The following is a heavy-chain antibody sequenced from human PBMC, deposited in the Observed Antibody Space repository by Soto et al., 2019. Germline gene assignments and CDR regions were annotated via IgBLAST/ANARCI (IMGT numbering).Heavy chain of an antibody. CDR3: ARVDRPHGITGTLYYYYYGMDV. Sequence: PGGSLRLSCAASGFTFSSYGMHWVRQAPGKGLEWVAVIWYDGSNKYYADSVKGRFTISRDNSKNTLYLQMNSLRAEDTAVYYCARVDRPHGITGTLYYYYYGMDVWGQGTTVTVSS. D-gene: IGHD1-7*01. J-gene: IGHJ6*02. CDR1: GFTFSSYG. CDR2: IWYDGSNK. V-gene: IGHV3-33*01.